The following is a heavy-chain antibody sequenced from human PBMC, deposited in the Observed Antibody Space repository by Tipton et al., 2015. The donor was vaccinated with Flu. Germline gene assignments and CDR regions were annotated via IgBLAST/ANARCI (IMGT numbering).Heavy chain of an antibody. CDR3: ARRDYSTYVSEHKSWFDP. D-gene: IGHD4-11*01. CDR2: IHRSGNT. Sequence: TLSLTCSVSGDSIGSNYYWGWIRQPPGKGLEWLGNIHRSGNTYYNSFLQSRVTISIDRSNNQVSLRLLSVTATDTAIYYCARRDYSTYVSEHKSWFDPWGQGILVTVSS. V-gene: IGHV4-38-2*01. J-gene: IGHJ5*02. CDR1: GDSIGSNYY.